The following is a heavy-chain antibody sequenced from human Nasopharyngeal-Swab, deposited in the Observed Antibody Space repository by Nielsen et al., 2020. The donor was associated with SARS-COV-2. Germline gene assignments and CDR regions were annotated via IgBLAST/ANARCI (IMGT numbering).Heavy chain of an antibody. D-gene: IGHD3-10*01. Sequence: GGSLRLSCAASGFTFSSYSMNWVRQAPEKGLEWVSSISSSSSYIYYADSVKGRFTVSRDNAKNSLYLQMNSLRAEDTAVYYCARDPGRWVRGVYYWGQGTLVTVSS. J-gene: IGHJ4*02. CDR1: GFTFSSYS. CDR3: ARDPGRWVRGVYY. CDR2: ISSSSSYI. V-gene: IGHV3-21*01.